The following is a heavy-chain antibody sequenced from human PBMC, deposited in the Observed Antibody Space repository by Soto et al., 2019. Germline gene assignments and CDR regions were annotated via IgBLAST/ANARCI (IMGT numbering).Heavy chain of an antibody. D-gene: IGHD3-10*01. V-gene: IGHV4-31*03. J-gene: IGHJ4*02. Sequence: QVQLQESGPGLVKPSQTLTLTCTVSGRSIRGGGYYWSWIRQHPGKGLEWIAYMYYSGATYSNPSLTSRVTISIDTSKNQFSLRLPAVTAADTAVYYCATSPGSGYYFDYWGQGTLVTVSS. CDR1: GRSIRGGGYY. CDR3: ATSPGSGYYFDY. CDR2: MYYSGAT.